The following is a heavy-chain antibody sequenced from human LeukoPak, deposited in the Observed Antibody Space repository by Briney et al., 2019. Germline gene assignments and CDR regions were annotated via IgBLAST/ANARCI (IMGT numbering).Heavy chain of an antibody. Sequence: GGSLRLSCAASGFTFSSYSMNWVRQAPGKGLEWVSSISSSSSYIYYADSVKGRFTISRDNAKNSLYLQMNSLRAEDTAVYYCARYAHNSGSYPDAFDIWGQGTMVTVSS. CDR1: GFTFSSYS. V-gene: IGHV3-21*01. D-gene: IGHD1-26*01. CDR3: ARYAHNSGSYPDAFDI. CDR2: ISSSSSYI. J-gene: IGHJ3*02.